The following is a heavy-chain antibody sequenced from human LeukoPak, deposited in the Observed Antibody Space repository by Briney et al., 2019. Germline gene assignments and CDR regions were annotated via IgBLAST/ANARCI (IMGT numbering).Heavy chain of an antibody. CDR1: GGSISTYY. CDR2: IYDSGST. J-gene: IGHJ4*02. V-gene: IGHV4-59*01. CDR3: ARVVGRYCSSTSCYIDY. Sequence: SETLSLTCTVSGGSISTYYWSWIRQPPGKGLEWIGYIYDSGSTNYNPSLKSRVTISEDTSKRQFPLKLRSVTAADTAVYYWARVVGRYCSSTSCYIDYWGQGTLVTVSS. D-gene: IGHD2-2*02.